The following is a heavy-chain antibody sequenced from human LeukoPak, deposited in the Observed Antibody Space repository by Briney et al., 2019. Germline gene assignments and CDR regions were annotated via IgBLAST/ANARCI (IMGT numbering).Heavy chain of an antibody. CDR3: AREAVAGKRGRNGDFDY. D-gene: IGHD6-19*01. V-gene: IGHV4-59*01. J-gene: IGHJ4*02. CDR2: IYYSGST. CDR1: GGSISSYY. Sequence: SETPSLTCTVSGGSISSYYWSWIRQPPGKGLEWIGYIYYSGSTNYNPSLKSRVTISVDTSKNQFSLKLSSVTAADTAVYYCAREAVAGKRGRNGDFDYWGQGTLVTVSS.